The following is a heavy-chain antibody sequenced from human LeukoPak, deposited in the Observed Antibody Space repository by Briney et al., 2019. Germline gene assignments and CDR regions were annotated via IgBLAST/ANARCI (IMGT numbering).Heavy chain of an antibody. J-gene: IGHJ4*02. CDR2: ISSISSNI. Sequence: PGGSLRLSCAASGFTFSNYNMNWVRQAPGKGLEWVSSISSISSNIYYADSVKGRFTISRDNTKNSLYLQMNSLRAEDTAVYYCARDSPYGTAGYWGQGTLVTVSS. V-gene: IGHV3-21*01. CDR3: ARDSPYGTAGY. CDR1: GFTFSNYN. D-gene: IGHD2-8*02.